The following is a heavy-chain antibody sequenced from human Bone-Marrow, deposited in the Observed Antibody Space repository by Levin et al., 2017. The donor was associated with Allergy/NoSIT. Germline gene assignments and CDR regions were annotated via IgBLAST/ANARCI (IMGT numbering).Heavy chain of an antibody. J-gene: IGHJ4*02. CDR1: GGSISSSNW. CDR2: IYHSGST. D-gene: IGHD3-10*01. V-gene: IGHV4-4*02. CDR3: ARQRYYYGSGSYYNSEKYYFDY. Sequence: SETLSLTCAVSGGSISSSNWWSWVRQPPGKGLEWIGEIYHSGSTNYNPSLKSRVTISVDKSKNQFSLKLSSVTAADTAVYYCARQRYYYGSGSYYNSEKYYFDYWGQGTLVTVSS.